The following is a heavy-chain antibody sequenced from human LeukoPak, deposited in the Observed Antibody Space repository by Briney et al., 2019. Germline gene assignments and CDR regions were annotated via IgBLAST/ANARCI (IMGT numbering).Heavy chain of an antibody. J-gene: IGHJ4*02. CDR1: GFTLSSYW. CDR3: ARGQVVPAALFDY. D-gene: IGHD2-2*01. Sequence: PGGSLRLSCAASGFTLSSYWMSWVRQAPGKGLEWVANIKQDGSEKYYVDSVKGRFTISRDNAKNSLYLQMNSLRAEDTAVYYCARGQVVPAALFDYWGQGTLVTVSS. CDR2: IKQDGSEK. V-gene: IGHV3-7*03.